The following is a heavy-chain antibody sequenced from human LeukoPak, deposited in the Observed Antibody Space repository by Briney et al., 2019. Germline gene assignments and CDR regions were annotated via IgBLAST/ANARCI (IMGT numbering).Heavy chain of an antibody. Sequence: GGSLRLSCAASGFTFSSYAMNWFRQAPGKGLEWVSGISGSGGSTYYADSVKGRFTISRDNSRNTVYLQMNSLRPEDTAVYYCEKDQGYDSGWVDYWGQGTLVTVSS. D-gene: IGHD6-19*01. CDR1: GFTFSSYA. CDR2: ISGSGGST. J-gene: IGHJ4*02. V-gene: IGHV3-23*01. CDR3: EKDQGYDSGWVDY.